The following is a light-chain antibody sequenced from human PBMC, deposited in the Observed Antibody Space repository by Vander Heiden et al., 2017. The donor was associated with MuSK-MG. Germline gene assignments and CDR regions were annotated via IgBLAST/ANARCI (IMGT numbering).Light chain of an antibody. CDR3: QQSYSIAWA. V-gene: IGKV1-39*01. CDR2: AAS. Sequence: DIQMTQSPSSLSAFVGDRVTITCRASHNINRYVNWYQQKPGKAPKILIYAASSLQSGVPSRFSGSGSGTDFTLTISSLQPEDFAIYYCQQSYSIAWAFGQVTKVEIK. J-gene: IGKJ1*01. CDR1: HNINRY.